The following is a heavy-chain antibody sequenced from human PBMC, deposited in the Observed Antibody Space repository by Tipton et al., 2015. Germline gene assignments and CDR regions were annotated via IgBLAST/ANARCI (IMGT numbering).Heavy chain of an antibody. Sequence: GLVKPSETLSLTCAVYGGSLSGYYWNWIRQPPGKGLEWIGEINHSGSTNYNASLKSRVSISLDTSKNRFSLNLSSVTAADTAVHYCARIGYDFWNGYNWFDPWGQGTLVTVPS. CDR1: GGSLSGYY. J-gene: IGHJ5*02. V-gene: IGHV4-34*01. CDR2: INHSGST. CDR3: ARIGYDFWNGYNWFDP. D-gene: IGHD3-3*01.